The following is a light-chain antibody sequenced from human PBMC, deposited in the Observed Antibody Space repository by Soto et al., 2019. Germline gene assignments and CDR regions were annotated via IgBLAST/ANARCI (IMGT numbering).Light chain of an antibody. CDR1: QSVGSNY. V-gene: IGKV3-20*01. J-gene: IGKJ1*01. Sequence: EIVLTQSPGTLSLSPGERATLSCRASQSVGSNYLAWYQQRPGQAPRLLIYGASSRATGIPDRFSGTGSGTDFTLYISSLEPDDFAVYYCQHYGGSPQRVFGQRTKV. CDR3: QHYGGSPQRV. CDR2: GAS.